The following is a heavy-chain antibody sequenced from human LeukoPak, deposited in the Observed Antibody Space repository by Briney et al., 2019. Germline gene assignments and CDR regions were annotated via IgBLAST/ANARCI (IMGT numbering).Heavy chain of an antibody. J-gene: IGHJ4*02. V-gene: IGHV3-53*01. CDR2: IYDGGSR. CDR1: GFTVSSNY. Sequence: HPGGSLRLSCAASGFTVSSNYMSWVRQAPGKGLEWVSVIYDGGSRFYADSVKGRFTISRDNSKNTLYLQMNSLRAEDTAVYYCARETHDYVWGSYRENWGQGTLVTVSS. D-gene: IGHD3-16*02. CDR3: ARETHDYVWGSYREN.